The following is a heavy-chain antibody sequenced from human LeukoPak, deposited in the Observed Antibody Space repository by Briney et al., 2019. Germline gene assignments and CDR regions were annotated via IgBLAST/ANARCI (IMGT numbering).Heavy chain of an antibody. D-gene: IGHD6-6*01. Sequence: SETLSLTCTVSGGSLCSYYWSWIRQPPGKGLEWIGYLYYSGSTNYNPSLKSRVTISVDTSKNQFSLKLSSVTAADTAVYYCARGGIAARRPTIYYYYYYMDVWGKGTTVTVSS. CDR2: LYYSGST. CDR3: ARGGIAARRPTIYYYYYYMDV. V-gene: IGHV4-59*01. CDR1: GGSLCSYY. J-gene: IGHJ6*03.